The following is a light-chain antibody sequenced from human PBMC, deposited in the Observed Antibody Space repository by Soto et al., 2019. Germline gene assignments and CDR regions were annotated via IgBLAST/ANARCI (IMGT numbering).Light chain of an antibody. Sequence: VITHSPATLSVSPGERATLSCRAGQSVSSNLAWYQQKPGQAPRLLIYDASNRATGIPARFSGSGSGTDFTLTISSLEPEDFAVYYCQQRSNWPPSITFGQGTRLEIK. CDR2: DAS. CDR1: QSVSSN. J-gene: IGKJ5*01. CDR3: QQRSNWPPSIT. V-gene: IGKV3-11*01.